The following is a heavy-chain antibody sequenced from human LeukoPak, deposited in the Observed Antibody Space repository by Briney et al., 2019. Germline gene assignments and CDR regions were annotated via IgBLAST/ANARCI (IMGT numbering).Heavy chain of an antibody. V-gene: IGHV3-7*01. CDR1: GFTFSSYW. Sequence: GGSLRLSCAASGFTFSSYWMSWVRQAPGKGLEWVANIKQDGSEKYYVDSVKGRFTISRDNAKNSLYLQMNSLRAEDTAVYYCARALWRTVVTPFGYWGQGTLVTVSS. D-gene: IGHD4-23*01. CDR3: ARALWRTVVTPFGY. CDR2: IKQDGSEK. J-gene: IGHJ4*02.